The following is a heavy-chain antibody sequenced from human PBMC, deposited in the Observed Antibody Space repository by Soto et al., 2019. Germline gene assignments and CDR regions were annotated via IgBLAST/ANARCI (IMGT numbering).Heavy chain of an antibody. V-gene: IGHV1-69*12. Sequence: QVQLVQSGAEVKKPGSSLKVSCKASGGTFSSYVISWVRQAPGQGLEWMGGIIPLFGTANYAQKFQDRVTITADESTNTAYMELSSLRYEDTAVYYCVRGEISTPYYHYYGMDVWGQGTTVTVSS. J-gene: IGHJ6*02. CDR1: GGTFSSYV. CDR2: IIPLFGTA. CDR3: VRGEISTPYYHYYGMDV. D-gene: IGHD3-10*01.